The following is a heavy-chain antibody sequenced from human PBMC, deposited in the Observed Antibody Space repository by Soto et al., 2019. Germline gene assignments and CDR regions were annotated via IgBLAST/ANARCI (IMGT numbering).Heavy chain of an antibody. V-gene: IGHV1-69*13. CDR2: IIPMFDST. J-gene: IGHJ6*02. D-gene: IGHD2-21*02. CDR3: ARRVVVTSVRDIAYYYYGLDV. CDR1: AGTFSSYA. Sequence: SVKVSCKAFAGTFSSYAICWVRQAPGQGLEWMGGIIPMFDSTNYAQKFQGRVTITADESTSTAFMELSSLRSEDTAVYYCARRVVVTSVRDIAYYYYGLDVWGQGPTVTVSS.